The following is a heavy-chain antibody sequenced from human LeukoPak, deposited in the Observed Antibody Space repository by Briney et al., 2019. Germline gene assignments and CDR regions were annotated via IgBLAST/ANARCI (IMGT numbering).Heavy chain of an antibody. Sequence: PGGSLRLSCAASGFTFSNAWMSWVRQAPGKGLEWVGRIKSKTDGGTTDYAAPVKGRFTISRDDSKNTLYLQMNSLKTEDTAVYYCTTDGRIGDVLRYFDWLLMALDYWGQGALVTVSS. V-gene: IGHV3-15*01. CDR3: TTDGRIGDVLRYFDWLLMALDY. J-gene: IGHJ4*02. CDR2: IKSKTDGGTT. D-gene: IGHD3-9*01. CDR1: GFTFSNAW.